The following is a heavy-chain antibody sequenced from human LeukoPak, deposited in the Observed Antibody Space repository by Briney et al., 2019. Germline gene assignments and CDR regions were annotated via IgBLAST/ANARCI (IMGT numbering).Heavy chain of an antibody. J-gene: IGHJ4*02. CDR3: AKDSKVFFWSGYYPY. CDR1: GFTFSSYA. D-gene: IGHD3-3*01. Sequence: PGGSLRLSFTASGFTFSSYAMSWVRLAPGRGLEWVSAISGSGGSTNYADSVKGRFTISRDNSKNTLYLQMNSLRAEDTAVYYCAKDSKVFFWSGYYPYWGQGTLVTVSS. CDR2: ISGSGGST. V-gene: IGHV3-23*01.